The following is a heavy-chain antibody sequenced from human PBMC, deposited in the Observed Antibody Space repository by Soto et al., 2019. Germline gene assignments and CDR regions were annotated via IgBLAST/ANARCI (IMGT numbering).Heavy chain of an antibody. J-gene: IGHJ4*02. CDR3: AKEPGWSYFDY. CDR2: VSGSGGST. V-gene: IGHV3-23*01. Sequence: PGRSLRLSCAASGFTFSTYAMSWVRQAPGKGLEWVSAVSGSGGSTYYADSVKGRFTISRDNSKNTLYLQMNSLRAEDTAVYYSAKEPGWSYFDYWGQGTLVTVSS. D-gene: IGHD6-19*01. CDR1: GFTFSTYA.